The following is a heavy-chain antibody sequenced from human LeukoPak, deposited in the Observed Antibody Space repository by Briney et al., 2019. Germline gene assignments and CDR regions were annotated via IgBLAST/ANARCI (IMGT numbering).Heavy chain of an antibody. J-gene: IGHJ4*02. V-gene: IGHV3-73*01. CDR2: IRSKANSYAT. CDR1: GFTFSDAW. CDR3: TRSIAVAGTSALGRGN. Sequence: TGGSLRLSCIASGFTFSDAWMSWVRQAPGKGLEWVGRIRSKANSYATAYAASVKGRFTISRDDSKNTAYLQMNSLKTEDTAVYYCTRSIAVAGTSALGRGNWGQGTLVTVSS. D-gene: IGHD6-19*01.